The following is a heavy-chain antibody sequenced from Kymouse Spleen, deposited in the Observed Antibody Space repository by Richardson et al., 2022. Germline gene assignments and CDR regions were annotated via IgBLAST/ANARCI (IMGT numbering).Heavy chain of an antibody. CDR2: INHSGST. V-gene: IGHV4-34*01. J-gene: IGHJ6*02. D-gene: IGHD5-12*01. Sequence: QVQLQQWGAGLLKPSETLSLTCAVYGGSFSGYYWSWIRQPPGKGLEWIGEINHSGSTNYNPSLKSRVTISVDTSKNQFSLKLSSVTAADTAVYYCAGDIVATIYYYGMDVWGQGTTVTVSS. CDR1: GGSFSGYY. CDR3: AGDIVATIYYYGMDV.